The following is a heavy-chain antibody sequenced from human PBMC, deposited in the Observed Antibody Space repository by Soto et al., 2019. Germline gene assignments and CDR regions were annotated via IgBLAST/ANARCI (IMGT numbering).Heavy chain of an antibody. D-gene: IGHD3-22*01. CDR1: GFTFSSYG. CDR3: AKEVWGYYYDSSGYLGY. J-gene: IGHJ4*02. V-gene: IGHV3-30*18. CDR2: ISYDGSNK. Sequence: QVQLVESGGGVVQPGRSLRLSCAASGFTFSSYGMHWVRQAPGKGLEWVAVISYDGSNKYYADSVKGRFTISRDNSKNTRYLQMNSLRAEDTAVYYCAKEVWGYYYDSSGYLGYWGQGTLVTVSS.